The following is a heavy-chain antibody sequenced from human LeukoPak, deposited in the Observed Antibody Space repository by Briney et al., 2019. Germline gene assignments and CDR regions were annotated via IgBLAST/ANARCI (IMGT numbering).Heavy chain of an antibody. Sequence: SETLSLTCAVYGGSFSGYYWSWIRQPPGKGLEWIGEINHSGSTNYNPSLKSRVTISVDTSKNQFSLKLSSVTAADTAVYYYARAYSGSYYVWFDPWGQGTLVTVSS. CDR2: INHSGST. V-gene: IGHV4-34*01. D-gene: IGHD1-26*01. J-gene: IGHJ5*02. CDR3: ARAYSGSYYVWFDP. CDR1: GGSFSGYY.